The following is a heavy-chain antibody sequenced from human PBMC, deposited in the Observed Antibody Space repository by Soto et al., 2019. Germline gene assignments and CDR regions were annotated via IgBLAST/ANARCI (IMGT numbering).Heavy chain of an antibody. V-gene: IGHV4-31*03. J-gene: IGHJ3*02. Sequence: SETLSLTCTASGGSISSGGYYWSWIRQHPGKGLEWIGYIYYSGSTYYNPSLKSRVTISVDTSKNQFSLKLSSVTAADTAVYYCARDRTPGYSSGHDAFDIWGQGTMVTVSS. CDR1: GGSISSGGYY. D-gene: IGHD6-19*01. CDR3: ARDRTPGYSSGHDAFDI. CDR2: IYYSGST.